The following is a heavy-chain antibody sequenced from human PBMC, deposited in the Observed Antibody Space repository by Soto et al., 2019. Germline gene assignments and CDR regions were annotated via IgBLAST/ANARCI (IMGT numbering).Heavy chain of an antibody. CDR1: GYTFTGYY. J-gene: IGHJ6*02. CDR2: INPNSGGT. D-gene: IGHD3-3*01. CDR3: ARGVDVLGVLAPSSYYYYGMDV. V-gene: IGHV1-2*04. Sequence: ASVKVSCKASGYTFTGYYMHWVRQAPGQGLEWMGWINPNSGGTNYAQKFQGWVTMTRDTSISTAYMELSRLRSDDTAVYYCARGVDVLGVLAPSSYYYYGMDVWGQGTTVTVSS.